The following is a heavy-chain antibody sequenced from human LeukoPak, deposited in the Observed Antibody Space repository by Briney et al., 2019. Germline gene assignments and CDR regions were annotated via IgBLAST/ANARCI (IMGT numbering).Heavy chain of an antibody. V-gene: IGHV3-21*03. Sequence: GGSLRLSCAASGFTFSSYSMNWVRQAPGKGLEWVSSISSSSSYIYYADSVKGRFTISRDNAKNSLYLQMNGLRAEDTAVYYCASLDSSSWYNFWGQGTLVTVSS. D-gene: IGHD6-13*01. CDR2: ISSSSSYI. J-gene: IGHJ4*02. CDR1: GFTFSSYS. CDR3: ASLDSSSWYNF.